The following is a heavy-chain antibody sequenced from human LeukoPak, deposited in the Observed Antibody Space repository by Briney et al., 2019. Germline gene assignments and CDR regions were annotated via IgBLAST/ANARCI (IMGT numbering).Heavy chain of an antibody. D-gene: IGHD3-22*01. J-gene: IGHJ4*02. CDR2: ISGSGGGT. CDR1: GITLSNYG. Sequence: GGSLRLSCAVSGITLSNYGMSWVRQAPGKGLEWVAGISGSGGGTYYADSVKGRFTISRDNPKNTLYLQLNSLRAEDTAVYYCARNYYDSSGYSPFFDYWGQGTLVTVSS. CDR3: ARNYYDSSGYSPFFDY. V-gene: IGHV3-23*01.